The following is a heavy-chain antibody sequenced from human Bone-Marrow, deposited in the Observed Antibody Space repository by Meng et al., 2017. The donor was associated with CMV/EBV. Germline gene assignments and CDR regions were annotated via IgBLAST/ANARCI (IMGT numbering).Heavy chain of an antibody. CDR1: GFTFSSYS. Sequence: GESLKISCAASGFTFSSYSMNWVRQAPGKGLEWVSSISSSSSYIYYADSVKGRFTISRDNAKNSLYLQMNSLRAEDTAVYYCARDLVGYNTIDYWGQGTRVTVSS. J-gene: IGHJ4*02. V-gene: IGHV3-21*01. CDR2: ISSSSSYI. CDR3: ARDLVGYNTIDY. D-gene: IGHD5-24*01.